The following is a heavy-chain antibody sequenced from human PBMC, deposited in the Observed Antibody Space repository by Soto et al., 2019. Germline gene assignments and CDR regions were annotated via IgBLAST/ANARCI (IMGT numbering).Heavy chain of an antibody. CDR1: VFTFSGYT. J-gene: IGHJ4*02. CDR3: AKVMSGSLDY. V-gene: IGHV3-30*02. CDR2: IWFDGSNK. Sequence: WWSLRLSCSAYVFTFSGYTIHWFRQAPGKGLEWLALIWFDGSNKYYADSVKCRFTISRDNSKNTLYLQMNSLRAEVTAVYYFAKVMSGSLDYWGQGTLVTVSS. D-gene: IGHD1-26*01.